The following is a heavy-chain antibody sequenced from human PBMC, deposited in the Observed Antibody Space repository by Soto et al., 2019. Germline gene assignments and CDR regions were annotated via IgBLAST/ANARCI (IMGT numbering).Heavy chain of an antibody. Sequence: EVQLLESGGGLVQPGGSLRLSCAASGFTFTSYAMNWVRQAPGKGLEWVSVISGSGGSTYYADSEKGRFTISRDNSKNTLYLQMNSLRAEDTAVYYCAKRTTGWYFDLWGRGTLVTVSS. CDR1: GFTFTSYA. CDR2: ISGSGGST. V-gene: IGHV3-23*01. J-gene: IGHJ2*01. CDR3: AKRTTGWYFDL.